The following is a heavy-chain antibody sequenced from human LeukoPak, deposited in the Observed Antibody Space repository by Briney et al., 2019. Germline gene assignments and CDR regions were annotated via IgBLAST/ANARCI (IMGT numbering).Heavy chain of an antibody. CDR3: ARGFRGRFSVWDAFQI. J-gene: IGHJ3*02. CDR1: GDSMRSGASS. CDR2: IYDSGST. Sequence: PSETLSLTCTVSGDSMRSGASSWTWIRQPPGMGLEWIGYIYDSGSTYYNPSLKSRVTISVDTSKNQFSLKLTSVTAADTAVYYCARGFRGRFSVWDAFQIWGQGTMVTVSS. D-gene: IGHD3-10*01. V-gene: IGHV4-30-4*07.